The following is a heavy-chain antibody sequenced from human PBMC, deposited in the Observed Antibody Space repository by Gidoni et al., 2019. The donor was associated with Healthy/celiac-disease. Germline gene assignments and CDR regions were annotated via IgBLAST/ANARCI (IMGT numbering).Heavy chain of an antibody. CDR1: GGTFSSYA. CDR2: IIPIFGTA. J-gene: IGHJ5*02. V-gene: IGHV1-69*01. Sequence: QVQLVQSGAEGKKPGSSVKVSCKAAGGTFSSYASSWVRQAPGQGLEWMGGIIPIFGTANYAQKFQGRVTITADESTSTAYMELSSLRSEDTAVYYCAREERYCSGGSCRNWFDPWGQGTLVTVSS. D-gene: IGHD2-15*01. CDR3: AREERYCSGGSCRNWFDP.